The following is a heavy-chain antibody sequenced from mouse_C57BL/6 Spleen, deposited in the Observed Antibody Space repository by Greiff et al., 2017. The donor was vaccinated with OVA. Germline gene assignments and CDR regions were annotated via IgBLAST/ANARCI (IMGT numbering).Heavy chain of an antibody. V-gene: IGHV1-69*01. CDR2: IDPSDSYT. CDR3: ARRRDYGSSYVVFAY. CDR1: GYTFTSYW. J-gene: IGHJ3*01. D-gene: IGHD1-1*01. Sequence: QVQLKQPGAELVMPGASVKLSCKASGYTFTSYWMHWVKQRPGQGLEWIGEIDPSDSYTNYNQKFKGKSTLTVDKSSSTAYMQLSSLTSEDSAVYYCARRRDYGSSYVVFAYWGQGTLVTVSA.